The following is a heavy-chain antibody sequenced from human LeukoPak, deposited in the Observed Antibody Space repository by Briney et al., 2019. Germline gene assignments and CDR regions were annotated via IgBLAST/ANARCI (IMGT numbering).Heavy chain of an antibody. D-gene: IGHD3-10*01. Sequence: ASVKVSCKASGGTFSSYAISWVRQAPGQGLEWMGGIIPIFGTANYAQKFQGRVSMTRDTSTSTVYMELSSLRSEDTAMYYCVRALWSGVDGFDIWGQGTMVTVSS. CDR1: GGTFSSYA. CDR3: VRALWSGVDGFDI. J-gene: IGHJ3*02. CDR2: IIPIFGTA. V-gene: IGHV1-69*05.